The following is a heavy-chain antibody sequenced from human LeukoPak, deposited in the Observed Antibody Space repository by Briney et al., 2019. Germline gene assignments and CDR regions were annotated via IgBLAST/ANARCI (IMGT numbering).Heavy chain of an antibody. J-gene: IGHJ4*02. CDR3: ARGPVGANY. CDR2: INPSGGST. V-gene: IGHV1-46*01. CDR1: GYTFTSYY. D-gene: IGHD1-26*01. Sequence: GASVKVSCKASGYTFTSYYMHWVRQAPGQGLEWMGIINPSGGSTNYAQKFQGRVTMTRNTSISTAYMELSSLRSEDTAVYYCARGPVGANYWGQGTLVTVSS.